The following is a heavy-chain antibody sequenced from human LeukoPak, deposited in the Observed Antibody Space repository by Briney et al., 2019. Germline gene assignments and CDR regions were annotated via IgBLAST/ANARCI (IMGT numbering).Heavy chain of an antibody. CDR2: ISGSGGST. Sequence: GGSLRLSCAASGFSFSSYAMGWVRQAPGKGLEWVSAISGSGGSTYYADSVKGRFTISRDNSKNTLYLQMNSLRAEDTAVYYCAKRRFRVAAAGRLDYWGQGTLVTVSS. V-gene: IGHV3-23*01. CDR1: GFSFSSYA. J-gene: IGHJ4*02. CDR3: AKRRFRVAAAGRLDY. D-gene: IGHD6-13*01.